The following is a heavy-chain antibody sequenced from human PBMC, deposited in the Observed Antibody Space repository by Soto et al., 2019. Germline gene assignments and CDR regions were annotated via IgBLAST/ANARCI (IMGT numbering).Heavy chain of an antibody. J-gene: IGHJ6*02. CDR3: ARDFVVVAATPLSRYYYYGMDV. CDR2: IIPIFGTA. CDR1: GYTFSSYA. V-gene: IGHV1-69*13. D-gene: IGHD2-15*01. Sequence: GASVKVSCKASGYTFSSYAISWVRQAPGQGLEWMGGIIPIFGTANYAQKFQGRVTITADESTSTAYMELSSLRSEDTAVYYCARDFVVVAATPLSRYYYYGMDVWGQGTTVTVSS.